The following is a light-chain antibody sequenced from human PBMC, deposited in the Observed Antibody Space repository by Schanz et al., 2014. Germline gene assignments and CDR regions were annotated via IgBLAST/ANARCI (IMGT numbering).Light chain of an antibody. Sequence: EIVLTQSPGTLSLSPGEGATLSCRASQSVRSSKLAWYQQKPGQAPRLLVYAASTRAAGIPDRFSGSGSGTDFTLTISSLEPEDFAVYYCQQYGRSLITFGQGTRLEIK. J-gene: IGKJ5*01. V-gene: IGKV3-20*01. CDR1: QSVRSSK. CDR2: AAS. CDR3: QQYGRSLIT.